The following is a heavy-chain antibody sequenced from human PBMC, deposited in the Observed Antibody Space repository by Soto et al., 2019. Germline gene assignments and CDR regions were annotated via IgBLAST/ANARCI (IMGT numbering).Heavy chain of an antibody. V-gene: IGHV3-15*01. D-gene: IGHD6-6*01. CDR1: GFTFSNAW. CDR2: IKSKTDGGTT. J-gene: IGHJ4*02. Sequence: GGSLRLSCAASGFTFSNAWMSWVRQAPGKGLEWVGRIKSKTDGGTTDYAAPVKGRFTISRDDSKNTLYLQMNSLKTEDTAVYYCTTEEYSSSWSAFDYWGQGTLVTVSS. CDR3: TTEEYSSSWSAFDY.